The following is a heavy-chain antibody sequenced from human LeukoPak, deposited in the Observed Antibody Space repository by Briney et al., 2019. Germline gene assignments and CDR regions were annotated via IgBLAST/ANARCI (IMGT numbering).Heavy chain of an antibody. CDR3: SRVGYDFWSGYYTRSGVGDWFDP. CDR1: GGSISNKY. CDR2: IYYSEST. V-gene: IGHV4-59*08. J-gene: IGHJ5*02. D-gene: IGHD3-3*01. Sequence: SETLSLTCTVSGGSISNKYWSWIRQPPGKGLEWIGCIYYSESTNYNPSLKSRVTISVDTSKDQFSLKLSSVTAADTAVYYCSRVGYDFWSGYYTRSGVGDWFDPWGQGTLVTVSS.